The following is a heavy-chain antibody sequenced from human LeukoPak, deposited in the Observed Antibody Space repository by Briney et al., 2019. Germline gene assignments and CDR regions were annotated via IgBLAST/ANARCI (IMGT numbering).Heavy chain of an antibody. V-gene: IGHV4-34*01. J-gene: IGHJ5*02. CDR3: ARGERDVVVPAAGGGFDP. CDR2: INHSGST. CDR1: GGSFSGYY. Sequence: SETLSLTCAVYGGSFSGYYWSWIRQPPGKGLEWIGEINHSGSTNYNPSPKSRVTISVDTSKNQFSLKLSSVTAADTAVYYCARGERDVVVPAAGGGFDPWGQGTLVTVSS. D-gene: IGHD2-2*01.